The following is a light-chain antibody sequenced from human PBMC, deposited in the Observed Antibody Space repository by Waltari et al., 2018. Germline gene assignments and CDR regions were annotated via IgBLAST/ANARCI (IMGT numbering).Light chain of an antibody. Sequence: SYELTQPPSVSVSPGQTARITCSGDALPTQYAFWYQQKPGQAPVLVTSKDTERPSGIPDRFSGSSSGTTVTLTISGVQAEDEADYYCQSGDSTSTHVVFGGGTKLTVL. V-gene: IGLV3-25*03. J-gene: IGLJ2*01. CDR1: ALPTQY. CDR3: QSGDSTSTHVV. CDR2: KDT.